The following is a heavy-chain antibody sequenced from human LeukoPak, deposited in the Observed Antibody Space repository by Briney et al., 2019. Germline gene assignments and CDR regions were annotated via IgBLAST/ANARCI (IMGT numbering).Heavy chain of an antibody. CDR2: INHSGST. CDR3: ARGDYSGPFDY. Sequence: SETLSLTCAVYGGSFSGYYWSWIRQPPGKGLEWIGEINHSGSTNYNPSLKSRVTISVDTSKNQSSLKLSSVTAADTAVYYCARGDYSGPFDYWGQGTLVTVSS. CDR1: GGSFSGYY. D-gene: IGHD2-21*01. V-gene: IGHV4-34*01. J-gene: IGHJ4*02.